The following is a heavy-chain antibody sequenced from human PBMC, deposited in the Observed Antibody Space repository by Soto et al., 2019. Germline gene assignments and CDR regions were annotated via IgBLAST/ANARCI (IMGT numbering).Heavy chain of an antibody. Sequence: PGGSLRLSCAASGFTFSDYYMSWIRQSPWKGLEWVSYISSSSSYTNYADSVKGRFTISRDNAKNSLYLQMNSLRAEDTAVYYCARLLRFLEWPPAGMDVWGQGTTVTVSS. CDR3: ARLLRFLEWPPAGMDV. J-gene: IGHJ6*02. V-gene: IGHV3-11*06. CDR1: GFTFSDYY. CDR2: ISSSSSYT. D-gene: IGHD3-3*01.